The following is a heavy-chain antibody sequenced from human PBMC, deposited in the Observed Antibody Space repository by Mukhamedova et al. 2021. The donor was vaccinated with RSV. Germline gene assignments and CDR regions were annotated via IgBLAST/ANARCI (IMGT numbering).Heavy chain of an antibody. CDR2: ISGSGSST. D-gene: IGHD6-19*01. J-gene: IGHJ4*02. V-gene: IGHV3-23*01. Sequence: VEWVSAISGSGSSTYYADSVKGRFTISRDNPKNTLYLQMNSLRADDTAVYYCAKIRTMGGSSGRSCFDYWGQGTLVTVSS. CDR3: AKIRTMGGSSGRSCFDY.